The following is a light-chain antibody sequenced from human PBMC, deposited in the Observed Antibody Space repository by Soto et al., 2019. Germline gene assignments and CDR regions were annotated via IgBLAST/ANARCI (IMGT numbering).Light chain of an antibody. Sequence: EIVLTQSPATLSSSPGERATLSCRASQSVSSNLAWYQQKLGQAPRLLIYGASTRATGIPARFSGSGSGTEFTLTISSLQSEDFAVYYCQQYNNWPRTFGQGTKVDIK. CDR2: GAS. CDR3: QQYNNWPRT. J-gene: IGKJ1*01. CDR1: QSVSSN. V-gene: IGKV3-15*01.